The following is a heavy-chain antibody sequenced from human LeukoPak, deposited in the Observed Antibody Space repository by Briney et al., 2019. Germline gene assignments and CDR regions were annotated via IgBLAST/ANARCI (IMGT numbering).Heavy chain of an antibody. CDR1: GFTFSTYA. V-gene: IGHV3-23*01. CDR3: AKSRTAAVAGGFDY. J-gene: IGHJ4*02. Sequence: GGSLRLSCAASGFTFSTYAMSWVRQAPGKGLGWVSAITTSGGSTYYADSVKGRFTISRDNSKNTLYLEMNSLRAEDTAVYYCAKSRTAAVAGGFDYWGQGTLVTVSS. D-gene: IGHD6-19*01. CDR2: ITTSGGST.